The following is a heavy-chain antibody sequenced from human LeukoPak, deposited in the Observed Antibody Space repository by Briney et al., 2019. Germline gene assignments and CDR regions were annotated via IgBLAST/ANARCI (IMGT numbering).Heavy chain of an antibody. Sequence: PGGSLRLSCAASGFTFSSYGMHWVRQAPGKGLEWVAVIWYDGSNKYYADSVKGRFTISRDNSKNTLYLQINSLRAEDTAVYYCATYSSLNRREFQYWGQGTLLTVSS. CDR3: ATYSSLNRREFQY. J-gene: IGHJ1*01. V-gene: IGHV3-33*01. CDR1: GFTFSSYG. D-gene: IGHD3-22*01. CDR2: IWYDGSNK.